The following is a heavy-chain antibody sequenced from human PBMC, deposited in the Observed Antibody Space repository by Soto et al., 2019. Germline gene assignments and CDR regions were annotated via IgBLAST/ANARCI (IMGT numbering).Heavy chain of an antibody. J-gene: IGHJ4*02. CDR1: GFTFSDYA. CDR2: VSHDGRNT. D-gene: IGHD6-19*01. CDR3: AKGGRQWLVTSDFNY. V-gene: IGHV3-30*18. Sequence: VQLVESGGGVVQPGRSLRLSCAASGFTFSDYAKHWVRQAPGKGLEWVAVVSHDGRNTHYADSVKGRFTISRDSSKNTVSLEMTNLRGEDTAVYYCAKGGRQWLVTSDFNYWGQGALVTVSS.